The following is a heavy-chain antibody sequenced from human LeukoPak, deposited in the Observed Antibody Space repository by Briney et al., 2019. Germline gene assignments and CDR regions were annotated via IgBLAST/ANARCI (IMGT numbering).Heavy chain of an antibody. D-gene: IGHD1-1*01. CDR2: ISAYNGNT. CDR1: GYTFTSYG. J-gene: IGHJ4*02. Sequence: GASVKVSCKASGYTFTSYGIGWGRQAPGQGLEWGGWISAYNGNTSSAQKLQGRVTMTTDTSTSTAYMELRSLRSDDTAVYYCRRRGLVEMATTNEPDYWGQGTLVTVSS. CDR3: RRRGLVEMATTNEPDY. V-gene: IGHV1-18*01.